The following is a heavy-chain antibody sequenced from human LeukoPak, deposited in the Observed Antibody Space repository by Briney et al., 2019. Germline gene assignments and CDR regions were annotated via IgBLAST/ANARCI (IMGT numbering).Heavy chain of an antibody. J-gene: IGHJ4*02. CDR3: AKGRSIVVVTAMNY. CDR2: ISGSGGST. Sequence: GGSQRLSCAASGFTFSSYAMSWVRQAPGKGLEWVSGISGSGGSTYYADSVKGRFTISRDNSKNTLYLQMNSLRAEDTAVYYCAKGRSIVVVTAMNYWGQGTLVTVSS. D-gene: IGHD2-21*02. V-gene: IGHV3-23*01. CDR1: GFTFSSYA.